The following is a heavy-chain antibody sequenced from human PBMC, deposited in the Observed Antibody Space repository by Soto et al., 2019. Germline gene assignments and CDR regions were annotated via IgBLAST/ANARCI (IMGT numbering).Heavy chain of an antibody. D-gene: IGHD7-27*01. CDR3: AKKLGIDPFGSYGLDV. Sequence: QVELVQSGAEVKKPGSSVKVSCKASGGNFITFAISWVRQAPGQVLEWMGEIIPISSTTKSAHKFQDRVTISADGSSSTVHMQLRSLKSEATAIYFCAKKLGIDPFGSYGLDVWGQGTTVTVSS. J-gene: IGHJ6*02. CDR2: IIPISSTT. CDR1: GGNFITFA. V-gene: IGHV1-69*01.